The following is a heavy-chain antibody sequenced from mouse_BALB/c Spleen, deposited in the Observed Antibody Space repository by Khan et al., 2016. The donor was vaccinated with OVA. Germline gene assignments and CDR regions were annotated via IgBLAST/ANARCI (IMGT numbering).Heavy chain of an antibody. CDR2: IDPENGNT. Sequence: VRLQQSGAELVRPGALVNLSCKASGFTIKDYYMHWVKQRPEQGLEWIGWIDPENGNTIYDPKFQGKASITSDTSSNTAYLQLSSLTSEDTAVYLCTSNGYSPWFAYWGQGTLVTVSA. J-gene: IGHJ3*01. CDR1: GFTIKDYY. D-gene: IGHD2-3*01. CDR3: TSNGYSPWFAY. V-gene: IGHV14-1*02.